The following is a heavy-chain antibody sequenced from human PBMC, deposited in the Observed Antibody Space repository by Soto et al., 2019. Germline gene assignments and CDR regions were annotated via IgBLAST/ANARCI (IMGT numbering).Heavy chain of an antibody. V-gene: IGHV1-18*01. J-gene: IGHJ6*02. Sequence: QVQLVQSGAEVKKPGSSVKVSCKASGYTFTSYGISWVRQAPGQGLEWMGWISAYNGNTNYAQKLQGRVTMTTDTSTSTAYMELRSLRSYDTAVYYCARVSRERTYYDFWSGYPYYYYGMDVWGQGTTVTVSS. CDR1: GYTFTSYG. CDR2: ISAYNGNT. CDR3: ARVSRERTYYDFWSGYPYYYYGMDV. D-gene: IGHD3-3*01.